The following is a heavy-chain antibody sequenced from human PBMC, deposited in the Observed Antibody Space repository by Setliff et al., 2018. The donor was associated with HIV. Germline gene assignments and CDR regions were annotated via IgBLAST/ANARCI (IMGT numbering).Heavy chain of an antibody. CDR3: ARGALLGVFDFDH. CDR2: INVGNGDT. Sequence: ASVKVSCKASGYTFTTYSMHWVRQAPGQSLEWMGWINVGNGDTKYSQEFQGRVTITRDTSANTAYVELSSLRSDDMAVYFCARGALLGVFDFDHWGQGTLVTVSS. J-gene: IGHJ4*02. D-gene: IGHD3-10*01. V-gene: IGHV1-3*03. CDR1: GYTFTTYS.